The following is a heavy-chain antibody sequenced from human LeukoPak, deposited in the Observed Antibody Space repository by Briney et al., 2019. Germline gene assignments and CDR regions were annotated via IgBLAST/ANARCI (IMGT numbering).Heavy chain of an antibody. D-gene: IGHD3-10*01. V-gene: IGHV1-18*01. CDR2: ISAYNGNT. J-gene: IGHJ4*02. Sequence: GASVKVSCKASGYTFTSYGISWVRQAPGQGLEWMGWISAYNGNTNYAQKLQGRVTMTTDTSTSTAYMELRSLRSDDTAVYYCARDKNYNGSGSYLAELDYWGQGTLVTVSS. CDR1: GYTFTSYG. CDR3: ARDKNYNGSGSYLAELDY.